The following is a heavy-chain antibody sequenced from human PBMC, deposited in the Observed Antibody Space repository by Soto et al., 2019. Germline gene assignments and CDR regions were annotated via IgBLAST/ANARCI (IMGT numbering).Heavy chain of an antibody. Sequence: EVQLLESGGGLVQPGGSLRLSCAASGFTFSSYAMSWVRQAPGKGLEWVSAISGSGGTTYYADSVKGRFTISRDNSKNTLYLQMNSLRAEDTAVYYCAKDISTSGSVTSRVSFDYWGHGTLVTVSS. D-gene: IGHD1-1*01. CDR2: ISGSGGTT. CDR3: AKDISTSGSVTSRVSFDY. V-gene: IGHV3-23*01. CDR1: GFTFSSYA. J-gene: IGHJ4*01.